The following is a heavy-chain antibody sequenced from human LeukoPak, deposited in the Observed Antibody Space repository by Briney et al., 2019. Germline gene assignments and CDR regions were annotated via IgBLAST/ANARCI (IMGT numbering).Heavy chain of an antibody. J-gene: IGHJ5*02. CDR3: ARQLTLSYDFWSGYRIDP. CDR1: GGSISSYY. V-gene: IGHV4-59*08. CDR2: IYYSGST. Sequence: SETLSLTCTVSGGSISSYYWSWIRQPPGKGLEWIGYIYYSGSTNYNPSLKSRVTISVDTSKNQFSLKLSSVTAADTAVYYCARQLTLSYDFWSGYRIDPWGQGTLVTVSS. D-gene: IGHD3-3*01.